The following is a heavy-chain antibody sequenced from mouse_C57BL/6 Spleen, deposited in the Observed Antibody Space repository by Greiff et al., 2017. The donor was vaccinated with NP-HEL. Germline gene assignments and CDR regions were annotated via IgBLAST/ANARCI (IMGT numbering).Heavy chain of an antibody. CDR1: GYSITSGYS. Sequence: EVQLQQSGPGLVKPSQSLSLTCSVTGYSITSGYSWHWIRQFPGNPLEWMGYISYDGSNNYNPARNNRISITRDTSKNQFVLKLKSVTTEDTSTYDCARGWYYGSLYYDAMDYWSQGTSVTVSS. CDR3: ARGWYYGSLYYDAMDY. D-gene: IGHD1-1*01. CDR2: ISYDGSN. V-gene: IGHV3-6*01. J-gene: IGHJ4*01.